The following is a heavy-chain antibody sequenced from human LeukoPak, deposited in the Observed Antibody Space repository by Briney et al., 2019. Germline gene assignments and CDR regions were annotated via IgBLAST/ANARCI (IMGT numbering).Heavy chain of an antibody. D-gene: IGHD6-19*01. Sequence: PSETLSLTCTVSGGSISSYYWSWIRPPPGKGRGWIGYIYYSGSTDYNPSLKSRVTISVDTSKNQFSLKLSSVTAADTAVYYCARERGSGWYSVGFDYWGQGTLVTVSS. V-gene: IGHV4-59*01. CDR1: GGSISSYY. CDR2: IYYSGST. J-gene: IGHJ4*02. CDR3: ARERGSGWYSVGFDY.